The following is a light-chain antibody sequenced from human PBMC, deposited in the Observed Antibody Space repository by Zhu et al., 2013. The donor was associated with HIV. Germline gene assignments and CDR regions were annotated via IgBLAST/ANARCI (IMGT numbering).Light chain of an antibody. V-gene: IGKV1-39*01. Sequence: DIQMTQSPSSLSASVGDRVTITCRSSQNINIYLDWYQQKPGKAPNLLIFGAFSLQGGVPPRFSGSGSGTDFTLTISSLQPEDFATYYCHQNYESPPTFGQGPRW. CDR1: QNINIY. J-gene: IGKJ1*01. CDR2: GAF. CDR3: HQNYESPPT.